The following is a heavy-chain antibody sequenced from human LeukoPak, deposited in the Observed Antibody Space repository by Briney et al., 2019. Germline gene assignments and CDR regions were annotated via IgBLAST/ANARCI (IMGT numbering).Heavy chain of an antibody. CDR2: ISWNSGRI. V-gene: IGHV3-9*01. D-gene: IGHD2-15*01. Sequence: QPGGSLRLSCAASGFTFDDYAMHWVRQAPGKGLEWVSGISWNSGRIGYADSVKGRFTISRDNAKNSLYLQMNSLRAEDTALYYCAKEGPYSHYYYGMDVWGQGTTVTVSS. CDR1: GFTFDDYA. J-gene: IGHJ6*02. CDR3: AKEGPYSHYYYGMDV.